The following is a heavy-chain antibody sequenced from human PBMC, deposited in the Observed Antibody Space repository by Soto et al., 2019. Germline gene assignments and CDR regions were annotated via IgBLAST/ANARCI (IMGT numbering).Heavy chain of an antibody. V-gene: IGHV3-30-3*01. J-gene: IGHJ4*02. Sequence: QMQLVESGGGVVQPGRSLRLSCAASGFTFSSYAMHWVRQAPGKGLECVAVISYDGSNKYYADSVKGRFTISRDNSKNTLYLQMNSLRAEDTALYYCARDRKGYCSGGSCYSLGYWGQGTLVTVSS. CDR1: GFTFSSYA. CDR2: ISYDGSNK. CDR3: ARDRKGYCSGGSCYSLGY. D-gene: IGHD2-15*01.